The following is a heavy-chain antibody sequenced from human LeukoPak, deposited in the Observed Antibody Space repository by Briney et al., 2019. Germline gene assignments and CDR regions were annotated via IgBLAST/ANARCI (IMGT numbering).Heavy chain of an antibody. CDR3: ARSDAPNYDSSGYYSLAFDY. CDR2: IYYSGST. D-gene: IGHD3-22*01. J-gene: IGHJ4*02. V-gene: IGHV4-59*08. Sequence: SETLSLTCTVPGGSISSYYWSWIRQPPGKGLEWIGYIYYSGSTNYNPSLKSRVTISVDTSKNQFSLKLSSVTAADTAVYYCARSDAPNYDSSGYYSLAFDYWGQGTLVTVSS. CDR1: GGSISSYY.